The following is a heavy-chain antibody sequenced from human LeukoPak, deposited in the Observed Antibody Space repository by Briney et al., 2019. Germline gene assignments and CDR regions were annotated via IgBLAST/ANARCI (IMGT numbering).Heavy chain of an antibody. Sequence: GESLKISCKGSGYRFTSYWIGWVRQLPGKGLEWMGIIYPGDSDTRYSPSFQGQVTISADKSISTAYLQWSSLKASDTAMYYCARLNYYGSGSQSLLDYWGQGTLVTVSS. CDR3: ARLNYYGSGSQSLLDY. V-gene: IGHV5-51*01. CDR2: IYPGDSDT. J-gene: IGHJ4*02. D-gene: IGHD3-10*01. CDR1: GYRFTSYW.